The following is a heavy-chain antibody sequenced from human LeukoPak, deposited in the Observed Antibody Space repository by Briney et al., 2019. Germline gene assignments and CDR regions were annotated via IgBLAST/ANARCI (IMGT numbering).Heavy chain of an antibody. Sequence: GASVKVSCKASGYTFTSYYMHWVRQAPGQGLEWMGIINPSGGSTSYAQKFQGRVTMTRDTSISTAYMELGSLRSDDTAIYYCVRAYGSGSSYHPDYWGQGTLVTVSS. V-gene: IGHV1-46*01. CDR1: GYTFTSYY. CDR3: VRAYGSGSSYHPDY. CDR2: INPSGGST. J-gene: IGHJ4*02. D-gene: IGHD3-10*01.